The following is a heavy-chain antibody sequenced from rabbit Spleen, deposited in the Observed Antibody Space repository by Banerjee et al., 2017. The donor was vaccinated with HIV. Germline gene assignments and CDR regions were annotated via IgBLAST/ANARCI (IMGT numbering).Heavy chain of an antibody. CDR1: GFSFSSGYY. J-gene: IGHJ4*01. Sequence: QEQLEESGGGLVKPEGSLTLTCKASGFSFSSGYYISWVRQAPGKGLEWIGCINTGSGSAYYASWAKGRFTISKTSSTTVTLQMTSLTVADTATYFCARTFVDGGWIIDLWGPGTLVTVS. V-gene: IGHV1S45*01. CDR2: INTGSGSA. CDR3: ARTFVDGGWIIDL. D-gene: IGHD5-1*01.